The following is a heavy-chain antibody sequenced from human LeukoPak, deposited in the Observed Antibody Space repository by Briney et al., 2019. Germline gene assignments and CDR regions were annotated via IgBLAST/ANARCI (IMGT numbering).Heavy chain of an antibody. J-gene: IGHJ6*02. D-gene: IGHD4-17*01. V-gene: IGHV1-69*02. CDR1: GYIFTDYY. CDR2: IIPILGIA. Sequence: GASVKVSCKASGYIFTDYYIHWVRQAPGQGLEWMGRIIPILGIANYAQKFQGRVTITADKSTSTAYMELSSLRSEDTAVYYCARAHYATVTNPYFDYYYGMDVWGQGTTVTVSS. CDR3: ARAHYATVTNPYFDYYYGMDV.